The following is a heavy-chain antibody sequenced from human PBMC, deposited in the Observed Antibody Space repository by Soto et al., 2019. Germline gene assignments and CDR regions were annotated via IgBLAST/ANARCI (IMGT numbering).Heavy chain of an antibody. CDR1: GFTVSNNY. CDR2: IFSNGDT. J-gene: IGHJ4*02. V-gene: IGHV3-66*01. D-gene: IGHD1-1*01. Sequence: ELQLVASGGGLVQPGGSLRLSCAASGFTVSNNYVRWVRQAPGKGLEWVSLIFSNGDTRYADSVKGRFTISRDSSSNTRYLLMNRLRVEDTAVYYCARDGTDNWVGGEGIHVTVSS. CDR3: ARDGTDNWV.